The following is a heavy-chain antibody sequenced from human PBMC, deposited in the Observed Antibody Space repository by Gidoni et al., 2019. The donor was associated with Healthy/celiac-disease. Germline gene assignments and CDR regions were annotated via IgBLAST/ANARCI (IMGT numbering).Heavy chain of an antibody. CDR3: ARAGIRYDVNPDYYYYYMDV. J-gene: IGHJ6*03. CDR2: INPSGGST. D-gene: IGHD3-3*01. V-gene: IGHV1-46*01. Sequence: QVQLVQSGAEVKKPGASVKVSCKASGYTFTSYSMPWVRQAPGQGLEWMVIINPSGGSTSYAQKFQGRVTMIRDTSTSTVSMELSSMRSEYMAVYYCARAGIRYDVNPDYYYYYMDVWGKGTTVTVSS. CDR1: GYTFTSYS.